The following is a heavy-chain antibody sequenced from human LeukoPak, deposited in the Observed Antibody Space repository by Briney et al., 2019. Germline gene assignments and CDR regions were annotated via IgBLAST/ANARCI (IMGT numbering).Heavy chain of an antibody. V-gene: IGHV4-39*01. CDR2: VYYSGST. D-gene: IGHD3-16*01. J-gene: IGHJ4*02. CDR3: ARHGLYQDYGY. CDR1: GASVSSSSSF. Sequence: PSETLSLTCTVSGASVSSSSSFWAWIRQPPGKGLEWIGNVYYSGSTHYNPSLKGRVTISLDMSKNQFSLRLTSVTAADTAIYYCARHGLYQDYGYWGQGILVTVSS.